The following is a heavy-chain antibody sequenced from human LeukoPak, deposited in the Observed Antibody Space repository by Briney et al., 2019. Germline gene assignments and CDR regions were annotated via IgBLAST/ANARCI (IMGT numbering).Heavy chain of an antibody. CDR1: GFTFSEYY. J-gene: IGHJ5*02. Sequence: GGSLRLSCAASGFTFSEYYMSWIRQAPGKGLERVSYISSSGSTIYYADSVKGRFTISRDNAKNSLYLQMNSLRAEDTAVYYCLVDTAMVTGNWFDPWGQGTLVTVSS. D-gene: IGHD5-18*01. CDR2: ISSSGSTI. CDR3: LVDTAMVTGNWFDP. V-gene: IGHV3-11*01.